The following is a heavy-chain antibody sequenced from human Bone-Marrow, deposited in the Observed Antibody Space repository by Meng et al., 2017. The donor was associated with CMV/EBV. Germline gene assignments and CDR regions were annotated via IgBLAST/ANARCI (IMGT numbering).Heavy chain of an antibody. CDR3: ASYSSSSRSYFDY. D-gene: IGHD6-13*01. CDR2: IIPILGIA. J-gene: IGHJ4*02. Sequence: SVKVSCKASGYTFTAYYMHWVRQAPGQGLEWMGRIIPILGIANYAQKFQGRVTITADKSTSTAYMELSSLRSEDTAVYYCASYSSSSRSYFDYWGQGTLVTVSS. V-gene: IGHV1-69*02. CDR1: GYTFTAYY.